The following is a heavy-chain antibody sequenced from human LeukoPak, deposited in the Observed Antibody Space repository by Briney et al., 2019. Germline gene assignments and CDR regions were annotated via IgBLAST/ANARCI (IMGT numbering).Heavy chain of an antibody. V-gene: IGHV3-7*01. J-gene: IGHJ4*02. CDR1: GVSFSNSW. CDR2: INQDGSTK. CDR3: TRDFAFQQFDY. Sequence: GGSLRLSCAATGVSFSNSWMTWVRQAPGKGPEWLANINQDGSTKNYVDAVEGRFTISRDNAKNSLYLQMNSLRAEDTAVYYCTRDFAFQQFDYWGQGTLVTVSS. D-gene: IGHD1/OR15-1a*01.